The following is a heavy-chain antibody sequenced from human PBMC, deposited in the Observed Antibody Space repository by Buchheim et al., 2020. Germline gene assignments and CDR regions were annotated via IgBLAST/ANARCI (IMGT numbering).Heavy chain of an antibody. CDR3: ARDKEAFDY. J-gene: IGHJ4*02. V-gene: IGHV1-46*01. Sequence: QAQLVQSGAEVKKPGASVKVSCKASGYTFTNFYIHWVRQAPGQGLEWMGFINPNGGSTTYAQRFQGRITMTGDTSTTTVYMELSSLGSEDTAVYYCARDKEAFDYWGQGTL. CDR2: INPNGGST. CDR1: GYTFTNFY.